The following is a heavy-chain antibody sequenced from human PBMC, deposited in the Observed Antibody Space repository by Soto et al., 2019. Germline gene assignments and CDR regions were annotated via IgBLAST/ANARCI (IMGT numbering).Heavy chain of an antibody. CDR1: GFTFSSYW. V-gene: IGHV3-7*01. D-gene: IGHD3-3*01. CDR3: ARDSPYDFWSGQLQY. CDR2: IKQDGSEK. J-gene: IGHJ4*02. Sequence: EVQLVESGGGLVQPGGSLRLSCGASGFTFSSYWMSWVRQAPGKGLEWVANIKQDGSEKYYVDSVKGRFTISRDNAKNSLYLQMNSLRAEDTAVYYCARDSPYDFWSGQLQYWGQGTLVTVSS.